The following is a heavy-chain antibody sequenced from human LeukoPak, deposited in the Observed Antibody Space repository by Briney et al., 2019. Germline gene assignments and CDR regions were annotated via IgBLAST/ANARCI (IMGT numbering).Heavy chain of an antibody. V-gene: IGHV1-69*05. CDR3: ARGIRGYYYYYMDV. CDR1: GATFSSYP. Sequence: SVKVSCKASGATFSSYPISWVRQAPGQGREWMGGIIPIFGTTNYAQKFQGRVTITTDESTSTAYMELNSLRSEDTAVYYCARGIRGYYYYYMDVWGKGTTVTVSS. J-gene: IGHJ6*03. CDR2: IIPIFGTT.